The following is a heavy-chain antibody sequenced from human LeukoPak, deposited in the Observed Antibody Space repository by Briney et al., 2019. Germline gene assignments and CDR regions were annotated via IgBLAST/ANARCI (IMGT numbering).Heavy chain of an antibody. CDR2: IIPILGIA. Sequence: SVKVSCKASGGTFSSYTISWVRQAPGQGLEWMGRIIPILGIANYAQKFQGRVTITADKSTSTAYMELSSLRSEDTAVYYCARGYCSGGSCYPVDYWGQGTLVTVSS. CDR1: GGTFSSYT. CDR3: ARGYCSGGSCYPVDY. V-gene: IGHV1-69*02. J-gene: IGHJ4*02. D-gene: IGHD2-15*01.